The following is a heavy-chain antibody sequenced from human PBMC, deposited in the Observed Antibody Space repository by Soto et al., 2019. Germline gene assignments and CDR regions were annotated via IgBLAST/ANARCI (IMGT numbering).Heavy chain of an antibody. J-gene: IGHJ6*03. CDR1: GFTFSTYG. V-gene: IGHV3-30*18. Sequence: VQLVESGGGVVQPGRSLRLSCAASGFTFSTYGMHWVRQAPGKGLEWVAVISYDGSNKYYADSVKGRFTISRDNSKNTLYLQMNSLRAEDTAVYYCAKDPWVHSNAGYYYYMYVWGKGTTVTVSS. CDR2: ISYDGSNK. CDR3: AKDPWVHSNAGYYYYMYV. D-gene: IGHD4-4*01.